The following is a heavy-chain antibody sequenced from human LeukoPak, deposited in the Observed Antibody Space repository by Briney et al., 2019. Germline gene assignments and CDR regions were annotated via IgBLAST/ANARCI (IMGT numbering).Heavy chain of an antibody. V-gene: IGHV4-59*01. CDR2: VDHTGST. Sequence: SETLSLTCAVYGGSFSGYYWTWIRQPPGKGLEWIGYVDHTGSTNFNPSLNGRVSISRDTSKNLFSLRLRSVTAADTAVYFCARGRVSSSTWYSTYYYYFYMDVWGKGTTVTVSS. D-gene: IGHD4-11*01. CDR1: GGSFSGYY. J-gene: IGHJ6*03. CDR3: ARGRVSSSTWYSTYYYYFYMDV.